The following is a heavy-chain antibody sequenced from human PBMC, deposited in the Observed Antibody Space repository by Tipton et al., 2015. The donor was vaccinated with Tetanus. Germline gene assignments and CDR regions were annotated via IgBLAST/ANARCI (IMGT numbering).Heavy chain of an antibody. CDR2: ISDSGDST. D-gene: IGHD3-10*01. CDR1: GFTFSTYD. CDR3: ARDGFYYGSGSYYRAF. Sequence: GSLRLSCADSGFTFSTYDMSWVRQAPGKGLEWVSLISDSGDSTFYADSVKGRFTISRDNSKDTLYLQMNSLRPEDTAVYYCARDGFYYGSGSYYRAFWGQGTLVTVSP. J-gene: IGHJ4*02. V-gene: IGHV3-23*01.